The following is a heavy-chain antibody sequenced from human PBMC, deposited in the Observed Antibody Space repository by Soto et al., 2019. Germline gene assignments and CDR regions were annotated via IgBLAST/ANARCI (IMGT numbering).Heavy chain of an antibody. V-gene: IGHV3-23*01. D-gene: IGHD1-26*01. J-gene: IGHJ4*02. CDR3: AKDLRPDGRYDLDY. Sequence: EVQLLESGGGLAQAGGSLRLSCAASGFNFRFYAMNWVRQAPGKGLEWVSVMIGDGTSWDYADSVRGRFTISRDNSKNTLYLQMNSLRAEDTAVYYCAKDLRPDGRYDLDYWGQGTLVTVSS. CDR1: GFNFRFYA. CDR2: MIGDGTSW.